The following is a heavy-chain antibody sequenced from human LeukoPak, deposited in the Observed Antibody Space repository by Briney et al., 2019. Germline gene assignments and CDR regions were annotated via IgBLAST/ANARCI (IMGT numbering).Heavy chain of an antibody. J-gene: IGHJ4*02. CDR2: INGDGSST. Sequence: GGSLRLSCAASGFTFSSYWMHWVREVPGKGPVSVSRINGDGSSTSYADSVKGRFTISRDNAKNTLYLQMNSLRVEDTAVYYCARVLAARPFDYWGQGTLVTVSS. CDR1: GFTFSSYW. CDR3: ARVLAARPFDY. D-gene: IGHD6-6*01. V-gene: IGHV3-74*01.